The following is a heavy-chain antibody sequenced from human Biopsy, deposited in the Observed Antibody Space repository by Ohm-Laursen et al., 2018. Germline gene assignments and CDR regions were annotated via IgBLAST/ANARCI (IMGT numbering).Heavy chain of an antibody. V-gene: IGHV4-31*03. CDR3: VREQKSGTAEAWYFDL. D-gene: IGHD1-26*01. J-gene: IGHJ2*01. Sequence: SDTLSLTCSVSGASVKTSGYFWAWIRQRPGKGPEWIGYITYNERTHYNPSLTSRLAISFDTSNNRIPLHLRSVSVADTAVYYCVREQKSGTAEAWYFDLWGRGSPVTVPS. CDR1: GASVKTSGYF. CDR2: ITYNERT.